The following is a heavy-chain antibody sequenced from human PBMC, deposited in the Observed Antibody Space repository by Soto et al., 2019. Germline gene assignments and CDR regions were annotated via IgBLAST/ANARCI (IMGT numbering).Heavy chain of an antibody. J-gene: IGHJ4*02. V-gene: IGHV3-11*01. CDR2: VHAGGAVK. CDR1: GFPFSDYY. CDR3: ARVCRRRPVYCFDL. Sequence: GSLRLSCEASGFPFSDYYMGWIRQPPGRRLVWVSYVHAGGAVKFYRGTVKVRCTISMDNSKTSLSLRMSSLRAEDSAMYYCARVCRRRPVYCFDLWGQGALVTVSS.